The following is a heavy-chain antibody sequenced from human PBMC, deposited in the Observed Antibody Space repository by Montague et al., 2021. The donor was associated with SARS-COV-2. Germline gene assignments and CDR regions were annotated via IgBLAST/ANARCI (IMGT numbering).Heavy chain of an antibody. D-gene: IGHD3-16*02. CDR2: ISTSAYTT. V-gene: IGHV3-48*03. CDR3: TRDYRSIVGDGLDI. J-gene: IGHJ3*02. Sequence: SLRLSCAASGFTFSNYDMSWVRQAPGKGPEWISYISTSAYTTSYAGSVKGRFTISRDSGKNSLYLQMNSLRVEDTAVYYCTRDYRSIVGDGLDIWGQGTKVTVSS. CDR1: GFTFSNYD.